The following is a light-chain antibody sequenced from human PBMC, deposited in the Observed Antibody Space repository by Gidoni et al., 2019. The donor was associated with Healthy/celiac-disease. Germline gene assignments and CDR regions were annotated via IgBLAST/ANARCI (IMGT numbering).Light chain of an antibody. V-gene: IGKV1-33*01. J-gene: IGKJ4*01. CDR3: QQYDNLLHLT. Sequence: DIQMTQSPSSLSASVGDRVTITCQASQDISNYLNWYQQKPGKAPKLLIYDASNLETGVPSRFSGSGSGTEFTFTISSLQPEDIATYYCQQYDNLLHLTFGGXTKVEIK. CDR1: QDISNY. CDR2: DAS.